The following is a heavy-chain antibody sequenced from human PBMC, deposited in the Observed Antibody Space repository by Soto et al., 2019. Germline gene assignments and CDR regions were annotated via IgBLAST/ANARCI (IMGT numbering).Heavy chain of an antibody. CDR2: ISKSSSVI. D-gene: IGHD3-3*01. Sequence: GGSLRLSCAASGSTFSSSEMHWVRQAPGKGLEWISYISKSSSVIYYADSVKGRFTISRDNAKNLLYLQMNSLRAEDTAVYFCASANLRFSYGIDVWGQGTTVTVSS. J-gene: IGHJ6*02. CDR3: ASANLRFSYGIDV. CDR1: GSTFSSSE. V-gene: IGHV3-48*03.